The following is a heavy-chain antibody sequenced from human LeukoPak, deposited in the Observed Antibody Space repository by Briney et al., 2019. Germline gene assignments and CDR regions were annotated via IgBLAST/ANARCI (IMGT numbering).Heavy chain of an antibody. Sequence: GGSLRLSCAASGFTFSSYSMNWVPQAPGKGLEWVSSISSSSSYIYYADSVKGRFTISRDNAKNSLYLQMNSLRAEDTAVYYCARHAGLRFLEWLLPTDYWGQGTLVTVSS. CDR3: ARHAGLRFLEWLLPTDY. CDR2: ISSSSSYI. CDR1: GFTFSSYS. D-gene: IGHD3-3*01. J-gene: IGHJ4*02. V-gene: IGHV3-21*01.